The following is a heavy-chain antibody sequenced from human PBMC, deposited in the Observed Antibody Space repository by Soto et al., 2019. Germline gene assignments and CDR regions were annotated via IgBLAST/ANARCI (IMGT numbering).Heavy chain of an antibody. J-gene: IGHJ4*02. D-gene: IGHD3-10*01. CDR1: GYTFTSYG. Sequence: ASVKVSCKASGYTFTSYGISWVRQAPGQGLEWMGWISAYNGNTNYAQKLQGRVIMTTDTSTSTAYMELRSLRSDDTAVYYCARDLFRRYYGSGSYENDYWGQGTLVTVSS. CDR2: ISAYNGNT. V-gene: IGHV1-18*01. CDR3: ARDLFRRYYGSGSYENDY.